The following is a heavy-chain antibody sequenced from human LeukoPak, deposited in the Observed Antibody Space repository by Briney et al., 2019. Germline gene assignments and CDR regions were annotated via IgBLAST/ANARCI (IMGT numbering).Heavy chain of an antibody. J-gene: IGHJ4*02. D-gene: IGHD1-26*01. V-gene: IGHV4-34*01. CDR3: ARSWAGMYYPFYYFDY. CDR1: GDSFSGYY. CDR2: INHRGTT. Sequence: SETLSLTCAVYGDSFSGYYWSWIRQPPGKGLEWIAEINHRGTTHYNPSLKSRVNISADTSRNQFSLHLDSVTAADTAVYYCARSWAGMYYPFYYFDYWGQGTLVSVSS.